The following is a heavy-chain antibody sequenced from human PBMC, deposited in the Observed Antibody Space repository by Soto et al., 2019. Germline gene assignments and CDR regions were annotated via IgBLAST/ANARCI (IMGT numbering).Heavy chain of an antibody. D-gene: IGHD2-15*01. V-gene: IGHV4-59*12. CDR2: IYYSGST. CDR3: GRGQVVAVPFFAY. Sequence: SETLSLTCTVSGGSISSYYWSWIRQPPGKGLEWIGYIYYSGSTYYNPSLKSRVTISVDTSKNQFSLKLSSVTAADTAVYYCGRGQVVAVPFFAYWGRGPLVPVP. J-gene: IGHJ4*02. CDR1: GGSISSYY.